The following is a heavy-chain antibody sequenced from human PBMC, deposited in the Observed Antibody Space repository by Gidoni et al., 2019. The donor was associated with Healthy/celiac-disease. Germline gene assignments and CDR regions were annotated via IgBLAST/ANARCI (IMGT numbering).Heavy chain of an antibody. V-gene: IGHV4-34*01. J-gene: IGHJ6*02. CDR3: ASGLGVVVPAATAEPNYYYYYGMDV. CDR1: GGSFSGYY. D-gene: IGHD2-2*01. Sequence: QVQLQQWGAGLLKPSETLSLTCAVYGGSFSGYYWSWSRQPPGKGLEWIGEINHSGSTTYNPSLKSRVTISVDTSKNQFSLKLSSVTAADTAVYYCASGLGVVVPAATAEPNYYYYYGMDVWGQGTTVTVSS. CDR2: INHSGST.